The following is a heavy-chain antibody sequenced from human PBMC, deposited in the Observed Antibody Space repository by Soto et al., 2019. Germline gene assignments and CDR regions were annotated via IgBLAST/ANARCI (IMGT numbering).Heavy chain of an antibody. J-gene: IGHJ4*02. CDR2: ISHDGSKK. CDR1: GFTFNTYP. D-gene: IGHD3-22*01. V-gene: IGHV3-30-3*01. CDR3: ARWTYYYGSGGYR. Sequence: QVQLVESGGGVVQPGRSRRLSCAASGFTFNTYPMHWVRQAPGKGLEWVALISHDGSKKYYAASVKGRFTISRDNSENTLYLQLNNLRAEDTAVYYCARWTYYYGSGGYRWGQGTLVTVSS.